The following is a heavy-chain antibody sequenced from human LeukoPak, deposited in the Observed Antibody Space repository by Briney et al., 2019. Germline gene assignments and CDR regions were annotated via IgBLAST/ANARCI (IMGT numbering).Heavy chain of an antibody. V-gene: IGHV3-7*01. J-gene: IGHJ6*02. D-gene: IGHD1-14*01. CDR1: GFTFSSYW. CDR2: IKQDGSEK. CDR3: ARDLSEDGTYYYGMDV. Sequence: GGSLRLSCAASGFTFSSYWMSWVRQAPGKGLEWVANIKQDGSEKYYVDSVKGRFTISRDNAKNSLYLQMNSLRAEDTAVYYCARDLSEDGTYYYGMDVWGQGTTVTVSS.